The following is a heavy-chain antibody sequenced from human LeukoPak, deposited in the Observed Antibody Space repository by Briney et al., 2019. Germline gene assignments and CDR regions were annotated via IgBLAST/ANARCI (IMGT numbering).Heavy chain of an antibody. Sequence: GRSLRLSCAASGFIFSSYAVHWVRQAPGKGLEWVANIKQDGSEKYYVDSVKGRFTISRDNAKNSLYLQMNSLRAEDTAVYYCADEGYSGYDPHYWGQGTLVTVSS. D-gene: IGHD5-12*01. CDR1: GFIFSSYA. J-gene: IGHJ4*02. CDR2: IKQDGSEK. CDR3: ADEGYSGYDPHY. V-gene: IGHV3-7*01.